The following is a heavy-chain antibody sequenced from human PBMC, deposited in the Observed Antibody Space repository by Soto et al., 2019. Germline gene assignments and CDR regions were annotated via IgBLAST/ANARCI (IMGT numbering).Heavy chain of an antibody. CDR1: GITVSNNY. Sequence: EVLLVETGGGLIQPGGSLRLSCAVSGITVSNNYMNWVRQAPGKGLEWVSVLYSGGRADYAESAKGRFTISRDSSKNTLFLQMNSLRVEDTAVYFCAREQDYYDSGAYRGRHFDYWGQGTLVNVSS. V-gene: IGHV3-53*02. J-gene: IGHJ4*02. D-gene: IGHD3-22*01. CDR3: AREQDYYDSGAYRGRHFDY. CDR2: LYSGGRA.